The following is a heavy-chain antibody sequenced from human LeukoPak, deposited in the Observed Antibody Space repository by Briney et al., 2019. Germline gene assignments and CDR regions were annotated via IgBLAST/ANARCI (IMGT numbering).Heavy chain of an antibody. CDR2: IYYSGST. D-gene: IGHD6-13*01. V-gene: IGHV4-31*03. CDR1: GGSISSGGYY. CDR3: ARDSGIAAAGTNDY. J-gene: IGHJ4*02. Sequence: SETLSLTCTVSGGSISSGGYYWSWIRQHPGKGLEWIGYIYYSGSTYYNPSLKSRVTISVDTSKNQFSLKLSSVTAADTAVYYCARDSGIAAAGTNDYWGRGTLVTVSS.